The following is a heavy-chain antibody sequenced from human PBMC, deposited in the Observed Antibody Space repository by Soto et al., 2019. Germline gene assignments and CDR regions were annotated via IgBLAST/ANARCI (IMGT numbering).Heavy chain of an antibody. V-gene: IGHV4-39*01. CDR2: ISYSGRT. CDR3: ATSNWFDP. CDR1: GGSISSRGYY. Sequence: QLQLQESGPGLVKPSETLSLTCTVSGGSISSRGYYWGWIRQPPGQGVEWIGTISYSGRTYYNPTLKRRVTISVDTSKNQVSLKLSSVTAADTAVYYCATSNWFDPWGQGTLVTVSS. J-gene: IGHJ5*02.